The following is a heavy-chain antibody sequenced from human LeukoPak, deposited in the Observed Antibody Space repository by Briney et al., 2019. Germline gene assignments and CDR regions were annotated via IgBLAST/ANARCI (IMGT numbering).Heavy chain of an antibody. J-gene: IGHJ4*02. V-gene: IGHV4-30-2*01. D-gene: IGHD3-10*01. CDR3: ASYLWFGELFNDY. Sequence: PSQTLSLTYTVSGGSISSGGYSWSWIRQPPGKGLEWIGYIYHSGSTYYNPSLKSRVTISVDRSKNQFSLKLSSVTAADTAVYYCASYLWFGELFNDYWGQGTLVTVSS. CDR2: IYHSGST. CDR1: GGSISSGGYS.